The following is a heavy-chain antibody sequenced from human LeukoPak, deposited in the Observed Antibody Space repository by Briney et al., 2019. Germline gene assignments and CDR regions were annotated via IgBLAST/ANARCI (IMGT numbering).Heavy chain of an antibody. CDR2: INPSGGST. D-gene: IGHD5-18*01. CDR3: ARALPHRRLMDTTMEQHWFDP. V-gene: IGHV1-46*01. J-gene: IGHJ5*02. Sequence: ASVKVSCKASGYVFTSYFMHWVRQAPGQGLEWMGLINPSGGSTRYAQKFQGRVTMTRDMSTSTVYMELSSLRSEDTAVYYCARALPHRRLMDTTMEQHWFDPWGQGTLVTVSS. CDR1: GYVFTSYF.